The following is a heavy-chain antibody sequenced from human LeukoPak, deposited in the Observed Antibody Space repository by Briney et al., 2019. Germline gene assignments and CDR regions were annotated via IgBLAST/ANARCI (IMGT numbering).Heavy chain of an antibody. CDR3: ARRKGPYGSGTYYDS. Sequence: GGSLRLSCAASGFPFDDYGMSWVRLAPGKGLGWVSGVSWNGAYTEYADSVRGRFTISRDNAKKSLYLQMNSLRVDDTALYYCARRKGPYGSGTYYDSWGQGTLVSVSS. V-gene: IGHV3-20*04. J-gene: IGHJ4*02. CDR1: GFPFDDYG. CDR2: VSWNGAYT. D-gene: IGHD3-10*01.